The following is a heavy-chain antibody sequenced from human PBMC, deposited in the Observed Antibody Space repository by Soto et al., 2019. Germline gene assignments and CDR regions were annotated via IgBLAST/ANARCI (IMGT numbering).Heavy chain of an antibody. J-gene: IGHJ4*02. CDR2: IERKSQGGTT. CDR3: ATERGDY. CDR1: GLSFPNAW. V-gene: IGHV3-15*04. Sequence: EVQLVESGGGLVKPGESLRLSCATSGLSFPNAWMNWVRQAPGKGLEWVGRIERKSQGGTTDYSAPVKGRFSISRDDSKETVYLQMNSLKTEDTAVYYCATERGDYWGQGALVTVSS.